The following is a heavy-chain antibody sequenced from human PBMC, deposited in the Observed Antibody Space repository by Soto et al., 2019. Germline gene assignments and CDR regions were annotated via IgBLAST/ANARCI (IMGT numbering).Heavy chain of an antibody. CDR2: SYPGDFDT. CDR1: GYSFSTYW. CDR3: ARASWKFVYPYYLDY. D-gene: IGHD1-1*01. Sequence: GEPLQISWKGSGYSFSTYWISWMRQVPGKGLEWMGISYPGDFDTRYSPSFQGQVTISVDKSISTAYLQWSSLKASDTAMYYCARASWKFVYPYYLDYWGQGPQGTVSS. V-gene: IGHV5-51*01. J-gene: IGHJ4*02.